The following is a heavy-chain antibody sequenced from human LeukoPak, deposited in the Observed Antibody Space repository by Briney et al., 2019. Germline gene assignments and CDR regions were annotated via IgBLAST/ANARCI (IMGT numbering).Heavy chain of an antibody. D-gene: IGHD6-13*01. J-gene: IGHJ4*02. CDR3: AEQQLVYFDY. V-gene: IGHV3-21*01. CDR2: ISSSSSYI. Sequence: GGSLRLSCAASGFTFSSYSMNWVRQAPGKGLEWVSSISSSSSYIYYADSVKGRFTISRDNAKNSLYLQMNSLRAEDTAVYYCAEQQLVYFDYWGQGTLVTVSS. CDR1: GFTFSSYS.